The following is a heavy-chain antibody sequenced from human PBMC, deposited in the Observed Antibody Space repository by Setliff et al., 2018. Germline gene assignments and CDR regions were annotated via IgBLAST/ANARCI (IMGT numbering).Heavy chain of an antibody. J-gene: IGHJ4*02. Sequence: GASVKVSCKASGGTFSSYAINWVRQAPGQGLEWMGGIIPMFGTTNYAQKFQGRVTITADESTTTAYMELSSLRSEDTAVYYCAIDSVVRGFINGDSFDNWGQGTLVTVSS. CDR3: AIDSVVRGFINGDSFDN. CDR2: IIPMFGTT. D-gene: IGHD3-10*01. CDR1: GGTFSSYA. V-gene: IGHV1-69*13.